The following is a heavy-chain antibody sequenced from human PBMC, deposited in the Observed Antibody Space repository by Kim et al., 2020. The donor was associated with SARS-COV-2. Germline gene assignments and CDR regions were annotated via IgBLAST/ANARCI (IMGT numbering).Heavy chain of an antibody. V-gene: IGHV1-2*02. D-gene: IGHD6-13*01. CDR3: ARTAGGYSSSFWF. Sequence: IYPPKFQGRVTMTRDTSISTAYMDLSRLRSDDTAVYYCARTAGGYSSSFWFWGQGTLVTVSS. J-gene: IGHJ4*02.